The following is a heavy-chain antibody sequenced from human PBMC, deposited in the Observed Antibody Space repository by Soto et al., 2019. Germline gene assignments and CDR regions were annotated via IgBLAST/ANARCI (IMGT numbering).Heavy chain of an antibody. CDR3: ARASNYYDSSGYYYGGSGAFDI. CDR2: INPSGGST. CDR1: GYTFTSYY. V-gene: IGHV1-46*01. D-gene: IGHD3-22*01. Sequence: ASVTVSCKASGYTFTSYYMHWVRQAPGQGLEWMGIINPSGGSTSYAQKFQGRVTMTRDTSTSTVYMELSSLRSEDTAVYYCARASNYYDSSGYYYGGSGAFDIWGQGTMVTVSS. J-gene: IGHJ3*02.